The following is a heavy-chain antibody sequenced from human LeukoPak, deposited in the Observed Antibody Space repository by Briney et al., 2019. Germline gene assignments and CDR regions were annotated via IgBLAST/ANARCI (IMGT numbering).Heavy chain of an antibody. CDR1: GYTFTSYD. Sequence: ASVKVSCKASGYTFTSYDINWVRQATGQGLEWMGWMNPNSGNTGYAQKFQGRVTMTRDTSINTAYMELSSLRSEDTAMYYCATRSRLGYCSSTRCLSMDVWGQGTTVTVSS. D-gene: IGHD2-2*01. V-gene: IGHV1-8*01. CDR3: ATRSRLGYCSSTRCLSMDV. J-gene: IGHJ6*02. CDR2: MNPNSGNT.